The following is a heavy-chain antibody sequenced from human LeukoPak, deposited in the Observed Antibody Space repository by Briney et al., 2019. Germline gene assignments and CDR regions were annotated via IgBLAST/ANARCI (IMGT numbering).Heavy chain of an antibody. CDR1: GFTFSIYG. CDR3: ARGMMGATLYFDS. D-gene: IGHD1-26*01. V-gene: IGHV3-23*01. J-gene: IGHJ4*02. CDR2: ISGSGGRT. Sequence: GGSLRLSCAASGFTFSIYGMSWVRQAPGKGLEWVSAISGSGGRTYNADSMKGRFTISRDNSKNTLYLQMNSLRVEDTAVYYCARGMMGATLYFDSWGQGTLVTVSS.